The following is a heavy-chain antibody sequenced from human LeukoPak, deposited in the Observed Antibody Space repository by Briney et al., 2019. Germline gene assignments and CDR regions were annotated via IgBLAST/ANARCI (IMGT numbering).Heavy chain of an antibody. CDR1: GGSISSYY. J-gene: IGHJ4*02. V-gene: IGHV4-59*01. CDR2: IHYSGST. Sequence: SETLSLTCTVSGGSISSYYWSWIRQPPGKGLEWIGYIHYSGSTNYNPSLKSRVTISVDTSKNQFSLKLSSVTAADTAAYYCARIGHEDYYFDYWGQGTLVTVSS. CDR3: ARIGHEDYYFDY.